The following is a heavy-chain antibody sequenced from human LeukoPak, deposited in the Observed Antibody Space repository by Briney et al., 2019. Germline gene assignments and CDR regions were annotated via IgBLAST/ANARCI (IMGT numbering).Heavy chain of an antibody. V-gene: IGHV1-8*01. D-gene: IGHD2-21*02. CDR3: ARGFCGGDCYYDY. CDR1: GYTFTTYH. CDR2: INPSSGNT. J-gene: IGHJ4*02. Sequence: GASVKVSCKASGYTFTTYHINWVRQATGQGLEWMGWINPSSGNTGYAQKFQGRVTLTRNTSISTAYMELSGLTSEDTAVYYCARGFCGGDCYYDYWSQGILVTVSS.